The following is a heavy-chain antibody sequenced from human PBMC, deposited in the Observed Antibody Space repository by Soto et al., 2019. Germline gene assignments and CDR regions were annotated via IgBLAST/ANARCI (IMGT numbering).Heavy chain of an antibody. D-gene: IGHD3-3*01. CDR3: ANRGLRWEEWLLYDYFDY. J-gene: IGHJ4*02. V-gene: IGHV3-23*01. CDR1: GFTFSSYA. Sequence: TGGSLRLSCAASGFTFSSYAMSWVRQAPGKGLEWVSAISGSGGSTYYADSVKGRFTISRDNSKNTLYLQMNSLRAEDTAVYYCANRGLRWEEWLLYDYFDYWGQGTLVTVSS. CDR2: ISGSGGST.